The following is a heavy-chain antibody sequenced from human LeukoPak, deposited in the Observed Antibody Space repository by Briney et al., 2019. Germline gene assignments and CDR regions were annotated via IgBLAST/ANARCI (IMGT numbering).Heavy chain of an antibody. V-gene: IGHV3-53*01. J-gene: IGHJ3*02. CDR3: ARDAEGIDAFDI. Sequence: GGSLRLSCAASGFTVSSNYMSWVRQAPGKGLEWVSVIYSGGSTYYADSVKGRFTISRDNSKNTLYLQMNSLRAEDTAVYYCARDAEGIDAFDIWGQGTMVTVSS. CDR2: IYSGGST. CDR1: GFTVSSNY.